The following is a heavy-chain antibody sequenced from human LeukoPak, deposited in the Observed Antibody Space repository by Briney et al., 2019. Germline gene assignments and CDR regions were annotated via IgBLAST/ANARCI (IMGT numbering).Heavy chain of an antibody. D-gene: IGHD3-3*01. V-gene: IGHV1-18*01. CDR1: GYTFTSYG. Sequence: ASVKVPCKASGYTFTSYGISWVRQAPGQGLEWMGWISAYNGNTNYAQKLQGRVTMTTDTSTSTAYMELRSLRSDDTAVYYCARDPRFLEWSPRANYYYYGMDVWGQGTTVTVSS. CDR2: ISAYNGNT. CDR3: ARDPRFLEWSPRANYYYYGMDV. J-gene: IGHJ6*02.